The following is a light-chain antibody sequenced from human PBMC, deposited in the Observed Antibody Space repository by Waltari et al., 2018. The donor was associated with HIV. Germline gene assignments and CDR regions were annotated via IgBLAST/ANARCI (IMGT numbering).Light chain of an antibody. V-gene: IGLV1-44*01. CDR2: SNN. J-gene: IGLJ3*02. CDR3: AAWDGSLNGRM. Sequence: QSVLTQPPSASGTPAQRVTMSCSGRSSTTGRHAVSWYQQLPGTAPKPLVYSNNQRPSEVPDRFSGSKSGTSASLAISGLQSEDEADYYCAAWDGSLNGRMFGGGTKLTVL. CDR1: SSTTGRHA.